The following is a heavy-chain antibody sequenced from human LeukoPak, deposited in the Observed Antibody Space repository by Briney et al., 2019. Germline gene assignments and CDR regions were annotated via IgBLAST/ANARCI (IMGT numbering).Heavy chain of an antibody. CDR2: IYYSGST. Sequence: SETLSLTCTVSGFSISSGYYWGWIRQPPGKGLEWIGYIYYSGSTNYNPSLKSRVTISVDTSKNQFSLKLSSVTAADTAVYYCARGTNSGYDYFDYWGQGTLVTVSS. V-gene: IGHV4-61*05. J-gene: IGHJ4*02. CDR1: GFSISSGYY. D-gene: IGHD5-12*01. CDR3: ARGTNSGYDYFDY.